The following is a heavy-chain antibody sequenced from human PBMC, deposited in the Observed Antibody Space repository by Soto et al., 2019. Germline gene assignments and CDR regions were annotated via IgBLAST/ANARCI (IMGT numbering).Heavy chain of an antibody. CDR1: GGTFSSYA. D-gene: IGHD1-26*01. V-gene: IGHV1-69*05. Sequence: ASVKVSCKASGGTFSSYAISWVRQAPGQGLEWMGGIIPIFGVPTYAQKFQGRVTFTTDESTSTAYMELSSLRSEDTAVYYCARETRSGSYVDYWGQGTLVTVSS. J-gene: IGHJ4*02. CDR3: ARETRSGSYVDY. CDR2: IIPIFGVP.